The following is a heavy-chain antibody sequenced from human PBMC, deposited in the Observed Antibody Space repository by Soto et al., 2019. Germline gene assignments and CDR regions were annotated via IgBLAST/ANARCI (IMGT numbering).Heavy chain of an antibody. CDR3: ARDLTVWGNPVDY. Sequence: GASVKVSCKASGYTFTGYYMHWVRQAPGQGLEWMGWINPNSGGTNYAQKLQGRVTMTRDTSISTAYMELSRLRSDDTAVYYCARDLTVWGNPVDYWGQGTLVTVSS. V-gene: IGHV1-2*02. CDR1: GYTFTGYY. D-gene: IGHD3-16*01. CDR2: INPNSGGT. J-gene: IGHJ4*02.